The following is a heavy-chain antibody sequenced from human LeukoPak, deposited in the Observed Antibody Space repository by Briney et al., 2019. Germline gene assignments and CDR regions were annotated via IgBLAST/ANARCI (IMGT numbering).Heavy chain of an antibody. Sequence: PSETLSLTCSVSGGSISSYYWSWIRQPPGKGLEWIGYIYYTGTTNYNPSLKNRVTISVDTSKNQFSLKLSSVTAADTAVYYCARGRYDYVWGSYRLYYFDYWGQGTLVTVSS. CDR2: IYYTGTT. V-gene: IGHV4-59*01. CDR1: GGSISSYY. D-gene: IGHD3-16*02. CDR3: ARGRYDYVWGSYRLYYFDY. J-gene: IGHJ4*02.